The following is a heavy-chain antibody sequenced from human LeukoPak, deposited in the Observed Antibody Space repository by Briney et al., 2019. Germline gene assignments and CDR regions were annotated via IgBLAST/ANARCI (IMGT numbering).Heavy chain of an antibody. V-gene: IGHV1-69*05. CDR1: GGTFSSYA. CDR3: ARSFAYYGSGSYYRAFDI. D-gene: IGHD3-10*01. Sequence: ASVKVSCKASGGTFSSYAISWVRQAPGQGLEWMGGIIPIFGTANYAQKFQGRVTITTDESTSTAYMELSSLRSEDTAVYYCARSFAYYGSGSYYRAFDIWGQGTMVTVSS. CDR2: IIPIFGTA. J-gene: IGHJ3*02.